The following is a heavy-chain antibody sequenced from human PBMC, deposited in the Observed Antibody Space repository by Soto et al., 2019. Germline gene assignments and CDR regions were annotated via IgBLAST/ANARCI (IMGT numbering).Heavy chain of an antibody. CDR3: ARALTIFGVVTIFDY. V-gene: IGHV4-59*01. CDR1: GGSISSYY. J-gene: IGHJ4*02. Sequence: SETLSLTCTVSGGSISSYYWSWIRQPPGKGLEWIGYIYYSGSTNYNPSLKSRVTISVDTSKNQFSLKLSSVTAADTAVYYCARALTIFGVVTIFDYWGQGTLVTVSS. D-gene: IGHD3-3*01. CDR2: IYYSGST.